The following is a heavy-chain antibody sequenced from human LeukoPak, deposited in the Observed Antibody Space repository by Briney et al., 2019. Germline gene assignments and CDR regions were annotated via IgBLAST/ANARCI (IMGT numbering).Heavy chain of an antibody. Sequence: SETLSLTCTVSGGSISSYYWSWIRQPAGKGLEWIGRIYTSGSTNYNPSLKSRVTMSVDTSKNQFSLKLSSVTAADTAVYYCAREIYDFWSGYLYYYYGMDVWGQGTTATVSS. CDR2: IYTSGST. CDR3: AREIYDFWSGYLYYYYGMDV. D-gene: IGHD3-3*01. J-gene: IGHJ6*02. V-gene: IGHV4-4*07. CDR1: GGSISSYY.